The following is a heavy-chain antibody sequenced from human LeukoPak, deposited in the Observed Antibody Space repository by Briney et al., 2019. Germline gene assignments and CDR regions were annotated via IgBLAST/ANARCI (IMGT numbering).Heavy chain of an antibody. Sequence: GGSLRLSCAASGFTFTDFYMSWICQAPAKGREWVSDISRISTDTNYTVSVRGRFTFSRDNAKNSLFMQLNSLKGEDTAVYYCARKAYYYDSGSYQKSYYFDYWGQGTLVSVSS. CDR2: ISRISTDT. CDR3: ARKAYYYDSGSYQKSYYFDY. D-gene: IGHD3-10*01. V-gene: IGHV3-11*06. J-gene: IGHJ4*02. CDR1: GFTFTDFY.